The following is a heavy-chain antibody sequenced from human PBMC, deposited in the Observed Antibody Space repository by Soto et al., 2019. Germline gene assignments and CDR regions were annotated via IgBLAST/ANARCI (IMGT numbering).Heavy chain of an antibody. CDR3: ARGLLGVVIPFDY. CDR1: GGTFSSYA. Sequence: SVKVSCKASGGTFSSYAISWVRQAPGQGLGWMGGIIPIFGTANYAQKFQGRVTITADESTSTAYMELSSLRSEDTAVYYCARGLLGVVIPFDYWGQGTLVTVPS. V-gene: IGHV1-69*13. J-gene: IGHJ4*02. CDR2: IIPIFGTA. D-gene: IGHD3-3*01.